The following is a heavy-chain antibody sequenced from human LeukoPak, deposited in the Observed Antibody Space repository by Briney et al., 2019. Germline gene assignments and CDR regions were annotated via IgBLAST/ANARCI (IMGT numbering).Heavy chain of an antibody. V-gene: IGHV5-51*01. D-gene: IGHD5-24*01. J-gene: IGHJ4*02. CDR2: IYPGDSDT. CDR1: GYIFTNYW. CDR3: ARSQGGSNYDY. Sequence: GESLKISCKGSGYIFTNYWIGWVRQMPGKGLGWMGVIYPGDSDTRYSPSFQGQVTISADRSISTAYLHWSSLKASDTAMYYCARSQGGSNYDYWGQGTLVTVSS.